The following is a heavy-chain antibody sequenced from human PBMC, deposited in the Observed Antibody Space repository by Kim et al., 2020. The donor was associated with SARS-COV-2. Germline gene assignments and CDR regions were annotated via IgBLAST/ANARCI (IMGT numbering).Heavy chain of an antibody. Sequence: SVKVSCKASGFTFTSSAVQWVRQARGQRLEWIGWIVVGSGNTNYAQKFQERVTITRDMSTSTAYMELSSLRSEDTAVYYCAADGWFGELPPYGMDVWGQGTTVTVSS. CDR1: GFTFTSSA. D-gene: IGHD3-10*01. CDR2: IVVGSGNT. V-gene: IGHV1-58*01. CDR3: AADGWFGELPPYGMDV. J-gene: IGHJ6*02.